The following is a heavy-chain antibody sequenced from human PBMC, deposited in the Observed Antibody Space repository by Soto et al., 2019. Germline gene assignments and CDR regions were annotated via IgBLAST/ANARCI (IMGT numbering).Heavy chain of an antibody. Sequence: QVQLQQWGAGLLKPSETLSLTCAVYGGSFSGYYWSWIRQPPGKGLEWIGEINHSGSTNYNPSLKCRVTISVDTSKNQFSLKLSSVTAADTAVYYCARGRRDYVWGSYGYFDYWGQGTLVTVSS. V-gene: IGHV4-34*01. CDR2: INHSGST. CDR1: GGSFSGYY. J-gene: IGHJ4*02. CDR3: ARGRRDYVWGSYGYFDY. D-gene: IGHD3-16*01.